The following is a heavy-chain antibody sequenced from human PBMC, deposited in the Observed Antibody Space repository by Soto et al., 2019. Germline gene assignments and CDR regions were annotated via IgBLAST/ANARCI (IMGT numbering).Heavy chain of an antibody. Sequence: SETLSLTCAVSSGYIDNVYWWSWVRQSPGKGLEWIGETSHGGSANYNPSLKDRVTLSLDESKNEFSLNMDSVTAADTAIYYCVRSVILSGGSYKGLIRLHYFDTWGPGTLVTVSS. D-gene: IGHD3-3*01. CDR3: VRSVILSGGSYKGLIRLHYFDT. V-gene: IGHV4-4*02. J-gene: IGHJ4*02. CDR1: SGYIDNVYW. CDR2: TSHGGSA.